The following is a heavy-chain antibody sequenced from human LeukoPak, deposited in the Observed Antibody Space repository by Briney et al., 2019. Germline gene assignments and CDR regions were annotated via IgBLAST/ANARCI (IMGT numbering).Heavy chain of an antibody. CDR1: QFTFSNYW. V-gene: IGHV3-74*01. D-gene: IGHD3-22*01. CDR2: IKGDGSST. CDR3: ARDPDSGGYSTFQL. Sequence: GGSLRLSCAASQFTFSNYWMHWVRQAPGKGLVWVSRIKGDGSSTTYADSVKGRFTISRDNARKMLYLQMNSLRAEDTAVYYCARDPDSGGYSTFQLWGQGTLVTVSS. J-gene: IGHJ1*01.